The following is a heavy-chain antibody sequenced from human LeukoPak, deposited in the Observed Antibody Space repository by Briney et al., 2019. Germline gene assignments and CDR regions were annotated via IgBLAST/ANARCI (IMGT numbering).Heavy chain of an antibody. Sequence: ASVKVSCKASGYTFTNYGVSWVRQAPGQGLEWMGWISGYNGDTNYAQKLQGRVTMTTDTSTSTAYMALRSLRFDDTAVYYCARTGTGGCYYDSSGYSLDYWGQGTLVTVSS. CDR2: ISGYNGDT. D-gene: IGHD3-22*01. CDR3: ARTGTGGCYYDSSGYSLDY. CDR1: GYTFTNYG. V-gene: IGHV1-18*01. J-gene: IGHJ4*02.